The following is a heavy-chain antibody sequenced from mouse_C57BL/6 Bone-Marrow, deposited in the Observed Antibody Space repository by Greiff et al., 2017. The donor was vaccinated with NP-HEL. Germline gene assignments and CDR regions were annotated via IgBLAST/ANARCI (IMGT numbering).Heavy chain of an antibody. Sequence: QVQLQQSGAELARPGASVKLSCKASGFTFTSYGISWVKQRTGQGLEWIGEIYSRSGNTYYKEKLKGSFILSADNASSTAYMQLRSLTSEDSAVYFCASPYYYGHWYFDVWGTGTTVTVSS. D-gene: IGHD1-1*01. V-gene: IGHV1-81*01. CDR1: GFTFTSYG. J-gene: IGHJ1*03. CDR2: IYSRSGNT. CDR3: ASPYYYGHWYFDV.